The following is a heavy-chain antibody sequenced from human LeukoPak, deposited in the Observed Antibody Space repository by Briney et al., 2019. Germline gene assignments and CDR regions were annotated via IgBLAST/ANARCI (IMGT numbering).Heavy chain of an antibody. Sequence: GGSLRLSCAASGFTVSSNYMSWVRQAPGEGLEWVSLISGDGDTTFYTDSVEGRFTISRDNNKNSLSLQMNSLKTEDTALYYCAKGSRLGEISLYRPFDYWGQGILVTVSS. J-gene: IGHJ4*02. D-gene: IGHD3-16*02. CDR3: AKGSRLGEISLYRPFDY. CDR2: ISGDGDTT. CDR1: GFTVSSNY. V-gene: IGHV3-43*02.